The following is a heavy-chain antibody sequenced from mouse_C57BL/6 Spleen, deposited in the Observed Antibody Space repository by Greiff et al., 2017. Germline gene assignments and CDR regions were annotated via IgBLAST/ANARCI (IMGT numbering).Heavy chain of an antibody. CDR2: IYPRSGNT. CDR3: ADGGLRRGMDY. V-gene: IGHV1-81*01. CDR1: GYTFTSYG. Sequence: VKVVESGAELARPGASVKLSCKASGYTFTSYGISWVKQRTGQGLEWIGEIYPRSGNTYYNEKFKGKATLTADKSSSTAYMELRSLTSEDSAVYFCADGGLRRGMDYWGQGTSVTVSS. J-gene: IGHJ4*01. D-gene: IGHD2-4*01.